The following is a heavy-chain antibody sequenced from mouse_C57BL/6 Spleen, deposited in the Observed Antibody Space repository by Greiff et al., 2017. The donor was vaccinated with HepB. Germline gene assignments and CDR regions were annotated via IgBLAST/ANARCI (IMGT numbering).Heavy chain of an antibody. D-gene: IGHD2-3*01. CDR1: GYTFTSYG. J-gene: IGHJ4*01. CDR3: ARRDGYRYAMDY. Sequence: VQLQQSGAELARPGASVKLSCKASGYTFTSYGISWVKQRTGQGLEWIGEIYPRSGNTYYNEKFKGKATLTADKSSSTAYMELRSLTSEDSAVYFWARRDGYRYAMDYWGQGTSVTVSS. V-gene: IGHV1-81*01. CDR2: IYPRSGNT.